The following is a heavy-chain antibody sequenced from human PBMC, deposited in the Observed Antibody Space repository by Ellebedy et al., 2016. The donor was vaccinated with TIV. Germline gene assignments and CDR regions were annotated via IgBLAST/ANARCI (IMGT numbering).Heavy chain of an antibody. D-gene: IGHD1-1*01. J-gene: IGHJ4*02. CDR3: ATYNMGRLDH. Sequence: MPGGSLRLSCAVSGSSVNSSYWAWIRQPPGKALECIAYFYHSAIPFYSPSLKSRVSISIGTPKNHFSLRLRSVTAADTAVYYCATYNMGRLDHWGQGALVTVSS. CDR1: GSSVNSSY. V-gene: IGHV4-4*08. CDR2: FYHSAIP.